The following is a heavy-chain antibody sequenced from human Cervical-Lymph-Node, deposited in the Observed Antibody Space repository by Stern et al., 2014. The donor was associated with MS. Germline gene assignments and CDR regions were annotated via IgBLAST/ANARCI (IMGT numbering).Heavy chain of an antibody. CDR2: IYDSGST. CDR3: ARAIGRRFFDY. V-gene: IGHV4-59*01. J-gene: IGHJ4*02. D-gene: IGHD1-26*01. Sequence: VQLQESGPGLVKPSETLSLTCTVSGGSISGYYWSWVRQPPGKGLDWIGFIYDSGSTNYNPSLKSRATISVDTSKDQFSLKLSSVTAADTAVYYCARAIGRRFFDYWGQGTLVTVSS. CDR1: GGSISGYY.